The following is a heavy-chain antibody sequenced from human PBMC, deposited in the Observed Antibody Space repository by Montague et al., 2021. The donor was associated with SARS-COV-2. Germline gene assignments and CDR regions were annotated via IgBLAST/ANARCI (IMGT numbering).Heavy chain of an antibody. CDR2: INHSGST. J-gene: IGHJ6*02. Sequence: SETLSLTCAVYGGSFSGYYWSWIRQPPGKGLEWIGEINHSGSTNXNPSLKSRVTISVDTSKNQFSLKLSSVTAADTAVYYCTREGYQVLWSDYYYYGMDVRGQGTTVTVSS. CDR3: TREGYQVLWSDYYYYGMDV. D-gene: IGHD2-2*01. CDR1: GGSFSGYY. V-gene: IGHV4-34*01.